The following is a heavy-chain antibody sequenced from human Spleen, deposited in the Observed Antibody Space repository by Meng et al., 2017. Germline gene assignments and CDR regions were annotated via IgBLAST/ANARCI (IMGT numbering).Heavy chain of an antibody. CDR2: INHSGST. D-gene: IGHD2-21*02. CDR3: ARLCGGDCYSDDDFDY. V-gene: IGHV4-34*01. Sequence: QVRLQTGCAGLFKPSETLSLTCVFSGGSFSDYYWSWIRQPPGKGLEWIGEINHSGSTNYNPSLESRVTISVDTSKNQFSLKLSSVTAADTAVYYCARLCGGDCYSDDDFDYWGQGTLVTVSS. J-gene: IGHJ4*02. CDR1: GGSFSDYY.